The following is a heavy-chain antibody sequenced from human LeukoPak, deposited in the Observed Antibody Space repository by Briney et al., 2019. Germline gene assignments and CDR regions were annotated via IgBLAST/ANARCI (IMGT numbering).Heavy chain of an antibody. V-gene: IGHV3-53*01. CDR1: GFTVSSNF. CDR2: IYSVGST. CDR3: TRGGGGSFPHY. J-gene: IGHJ4*02. Sequence: GGSLRLSCAASGFTVSSNFLSWVRQPPGKGLEWVSDIYSVGSTYYADSVKGRFTISRDNSKNTLYLQMNSLRAEDTAVYYCTRGGGGSFPHYWGQGTLVTVSS. D-gene: IGHD2-21*01.